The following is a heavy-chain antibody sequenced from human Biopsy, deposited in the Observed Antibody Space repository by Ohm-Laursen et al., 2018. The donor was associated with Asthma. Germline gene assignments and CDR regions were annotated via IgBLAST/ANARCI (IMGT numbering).Heavy chain of an antibody. J-gene: IGHJ4*02. CDR1: GGSISSGAYY. D-gene: IGHD3-16*01. Sequence: PSDTLSLTCTVSGGSISSGAYYWSWVRQPPGKGLEWIGYIYYIGSTYYNPSLKSRVAISLDTSKNQSSLKLSSVTAADTAVYFCARRGGVRRYFDYWGQGTLVTVSS. CDR2: IYYIGST. V-gene: IGHV4-30-4*02. CDR3: ARRGGVRRYFDY.